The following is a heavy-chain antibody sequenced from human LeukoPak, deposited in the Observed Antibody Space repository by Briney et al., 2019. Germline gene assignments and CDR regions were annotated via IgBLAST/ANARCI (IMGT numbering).Heavy chain of an antibody. CDR3: TTGVGYYDSSGYSDFDY. Sequence: GGSLRLSCAASGFTFSSYGMHWVRQAPGKGLEWVAVISYDGSNRYYADSVKGRFTISRDTSKNTLYLQMNSLKTEDTAVYYCTTGVGYYDSSGYSDFDYWGQGTLVTVSS. J-gene: IGHJ4*02. D-gene: IGHD3-22*01. CDR2: ISYDGSNR. CDR1: GFTFSSYG. V-gene: IGHV3-30*03.